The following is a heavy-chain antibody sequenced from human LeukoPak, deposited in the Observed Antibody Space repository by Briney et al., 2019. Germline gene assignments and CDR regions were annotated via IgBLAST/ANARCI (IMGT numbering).Heavy chain of an antibody. CDR3: ASGGIYYGAAFDF. CDR2: ISSGGSTI. Sequence: GGSLRLSCAASGFTFSSYEMNWVRQAPGKGLEWVSYISSGGSTIYYADSVKGRFTISRDNAKNSLYLQMNSLRAEDTAFYYCASGGIYYGAAFDFWGQGTLVTVSS. CDR1: GFTFSSYE. V-gene: IGHV3-48*03. D-gene: IGHD1-26*01. J-gene: IGHJ4*02.